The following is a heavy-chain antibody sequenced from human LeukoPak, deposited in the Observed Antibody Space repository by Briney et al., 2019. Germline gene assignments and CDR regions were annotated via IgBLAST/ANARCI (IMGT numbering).Heavy chain of an antibody. J-gene: IGHJ5*02. Sequence: PSETLSLTCTVSGGSISSSSYYWGWIRQPPGKGLEWIGSIYYSGSTYYNPSLKSRVTISVEPSKNQFSLKLSSVTAADTAVYYCARHANMVRGVSGNWFDPWGQGTLVTVSS. D-gene: IGHD3-10*01. CDR3: ARHANMVRGVSGNWFDP. CDR2: IYYSGST. V-gene: IGHV4-39*01. CDR1: GGSISSSSYY.